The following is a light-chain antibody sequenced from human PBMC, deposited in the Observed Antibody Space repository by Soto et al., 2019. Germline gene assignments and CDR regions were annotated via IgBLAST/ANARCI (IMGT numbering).Light chain of an antibody. CDR3: QKYNSAPPIT. J-gene: IGKJ5*01. CDR1: QGISNY. Sequence: DIQMTQSPSSLSASVGDRVTITCRASQGISNYLAWYQQKPGKVPFLLISAASTLQSGVPSRFSGTGSGTDFTLTISSLQPEDVASYYCQKYNSAPPITFGQGPRLEIK. V-gene: IGKV1-27*01. CDR2: AAS.